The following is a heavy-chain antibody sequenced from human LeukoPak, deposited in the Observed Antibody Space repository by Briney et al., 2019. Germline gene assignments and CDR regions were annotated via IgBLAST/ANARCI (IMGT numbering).Heavy chain of an antibody. CDR1: GLSFSKYW. D-gene: IGHD3-9*01. CDR3: ARDFDMGITPGDDFDF. J-gene: IGHJ4*02. Sequence: PGGSLRLSCAASGLSFSKYWMHWVRQTPGEGLVWVARIKEDGTYTSYADSVKGRFTISRDNARSTVFLQMNSLRAEDTAVYYCARDFDMGITPGDDFDFWGQGTLVTVSS. CDR2: IKEDGTYT. V-gene: IGHV3-74*01.